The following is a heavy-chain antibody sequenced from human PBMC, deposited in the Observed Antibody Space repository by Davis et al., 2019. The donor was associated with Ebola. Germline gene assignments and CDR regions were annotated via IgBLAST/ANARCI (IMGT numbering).Heavy chain of an antibody. J-gene: IGHJ6*02. CDR1: GYTFTSYY. CDR3: ARDQNYYDSLYYYGMDV. Sequence: ASVKVSCKASGYTFTSYYMHWVRQAPGQGLEWMGIINPSGGSTSYAQKFQGRVTMTRDTSTSTAYMELRSLRSDDTAVYYCARDQNYYDSLYYYGMDVWGQGTTVTVSS. D-gene: IGHD3-22*01. V-gene: IGHV1-46*01. CDR2: INPSGGST.